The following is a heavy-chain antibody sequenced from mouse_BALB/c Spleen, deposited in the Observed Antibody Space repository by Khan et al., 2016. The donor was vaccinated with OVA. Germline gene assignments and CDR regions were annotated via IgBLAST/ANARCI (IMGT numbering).Heavy chain of an antibody. CDR1: GYIFTSYM. CDR3: TRGGYGSFGY. Sequence: QVQLQQSGAELARPGASVKMSCKASGYIFTSYMMHWVKQRPGQGLEWIGDINPSSGYNNYNQKFKDKATLTADKSSSTAYMQLSSLTSEDSAVYYCTRGGYGSFGYWGQRTLVTVSA. V-gene: IGHV1-4*01. D-gene: IGHD1-1*01. CDR2: INPSSGYN. J-gene: IGHJ3*01.